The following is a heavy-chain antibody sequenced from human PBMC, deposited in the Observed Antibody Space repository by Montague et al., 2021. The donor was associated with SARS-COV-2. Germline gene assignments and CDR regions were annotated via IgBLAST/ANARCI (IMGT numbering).Heavy chain of an antibody. CDR3: ARDSGDSHGDYYFDL. V-gene: IGHV3-30*04. CDR1: GFNFSIRA. D-gene: IGHD4-17*01. CDR2: ISDDGRQR. J-gene: IGHJ5*02. Sequence: SLRLSCAASGFNFSIRAIHWVRQAPGKGLEWVAVISDDGRQRFYSDSAKGRFTISRDNSNNTLYLQLNSLKYEDTAVYFCARDSGDSHGDYYFDLWGQGTLVIVSS.